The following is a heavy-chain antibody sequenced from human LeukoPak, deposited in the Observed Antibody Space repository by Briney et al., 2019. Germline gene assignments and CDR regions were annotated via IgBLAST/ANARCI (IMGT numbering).Heavy chain of an antibody. Sequence: SETLSLTCTVSGGSISSGGYYWSWIRQHPGKGLEWIGYIYYSGSTYYNPSLKSRVTISVDTSKNQFSLKLSSVTAADTAVYYCARTRVAPAAETGGYFDYWGQGTLVTVSS. CDR2: IYYSGST. CDR1: GGSISSGGYY. V-gene: IGHV4-31*03. CDR3: ARTRVAPAAETGGYFDY. D-gene: IGHD2-2*01. J-gene: IGHJ4*02.